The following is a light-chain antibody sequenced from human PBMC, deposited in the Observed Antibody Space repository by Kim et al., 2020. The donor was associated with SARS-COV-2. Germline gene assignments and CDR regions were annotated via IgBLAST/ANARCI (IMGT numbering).Light chain of an antibody. Sequence: VTISCSGSSSNIGAGYDVHWYQQLPGTAPKLLIYGNSNRPSGVPDRFSGSKSSTSASLAITGLQAEDEADYYCQSYDSSLSGSGVFGGGTQLTVL. J-gene: IGLJ2*01. CDR3: QSYDSSLSGSGV. CDR2: GNS. V-gene: IGLV1-40*01. CDR1: SSNIGAGYD.